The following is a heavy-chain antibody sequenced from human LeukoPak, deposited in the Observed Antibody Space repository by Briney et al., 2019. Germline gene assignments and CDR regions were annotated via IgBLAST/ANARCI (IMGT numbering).Heavy chain of an antibody. CDR2: IYYSGST. CDR3: ARVYYYDSSGYPAFDP. Sequence: SETLSLTCTVSGGSISSYYWSWIRQPPGKGLEWIGYIYYSGSTNYNPSLKSRVTISVDTSKSQFSLKLSSVTAADTAVYYCARVYYYDSSGYPAFDPWGQGTLVTVSS. J-gene: IGHJ5*02. D-gene: IGHD3-22*01. CDR1: GGSISSYY. V-gene: IGHV4-59*01.